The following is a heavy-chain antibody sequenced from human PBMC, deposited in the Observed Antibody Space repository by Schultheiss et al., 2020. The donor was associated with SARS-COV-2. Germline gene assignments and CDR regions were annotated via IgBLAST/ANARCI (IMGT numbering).Heavy chain of an antibody. CDR1: GGSISSSNW. D-gene: IGHD6-13*01. V-gene: IGHV4-4*02. J-gene: IGHJ4*02. CDR2: IYHSGST. CDR3: ASSQYNPKQQLVEEPFDY. Sequence: GSLRLSCVVSGGSISSSNWWSWVRQPPGKGLEWIGEIYHSGSTNYNASLKSRVTISVDKSKNQFSLKLSSVTAADTAVYYCASSQYNPKQQLVEEPFDYWGQGTLVTVSS.